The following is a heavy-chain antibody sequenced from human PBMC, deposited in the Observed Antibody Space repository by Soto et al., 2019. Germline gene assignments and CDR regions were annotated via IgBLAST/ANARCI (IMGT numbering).Heavy chain of an antibody. J-gene: IGHJ4*02. V-gene: IGHV3-74*01. Sequence: GTLRLCWAASGLTVSSNYMSWVRQAPGKGPDGSSTRDAYSVQGRFTISRENARNTLYLQMNSLRDEDTDVYYCARDNNWSYDYWGQGILVTVSS. CDR1: GLTVSSNY. D-gene: IGHD1-1*01. CDR2: DGSST. CDR3: ARDNNWSYDY.